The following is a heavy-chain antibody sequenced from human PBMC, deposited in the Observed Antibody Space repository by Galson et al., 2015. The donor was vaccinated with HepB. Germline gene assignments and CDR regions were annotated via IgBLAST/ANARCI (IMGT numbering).Heavy chain of an antibody. CDR2: FYNNGNT. Sequence: ETLSLTCTVSGASIGGYYWIWIRQSPGKGLEWIGYFYNNGNTNYNPSLKSRVTISADRSKNQLSLRLGSVTAADTAVYYCGGEHSGGLGYWGPGTLVTVSA. V-gene: IGHV4-59*01. J-gene: IGHJ4*02. CDR3: GGEHSGGLGY. CDR1: GASIGGYY. D-gene: IGHD1-1*01.